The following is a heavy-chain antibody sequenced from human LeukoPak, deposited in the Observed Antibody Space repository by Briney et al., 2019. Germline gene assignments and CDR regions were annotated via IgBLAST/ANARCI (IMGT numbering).Heavy chain of an antibody. J-gene: IGHJ4*02. V-gene: IGHV4-39*01. D-gene: IGHD4-17*01. CDR3: ARHDDYGDYAGDY. CDR1: GGSTSSSSYY. Sequence: SETLSLTCTVSGGSTSSSSYYWGWIRQPPGKGLEWIGGIYYSGSTYYNPSLKSRATISVDTSKNQYSLKLSSVTAADTAVYYCARHDDYGDYAGDYWGQGTLVTVSS. CDR2: IYYSGST.